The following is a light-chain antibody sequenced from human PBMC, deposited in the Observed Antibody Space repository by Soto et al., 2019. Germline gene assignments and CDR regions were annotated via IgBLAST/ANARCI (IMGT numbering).Light chain of an antibody. Sequence: EIVMTQSPATLSVSPGEGATLSCKASQSISSNLAWYQQKPGQAPRLLIYGASTRATGIPAKFSGSGSGTAFTLTITSLLSEDFAVYYCHHYNNWPLTFGQGTRLEIK. V-gene: IGKV3-15*01. CDR2: GAS. CDR3: HHYNNWPLT. CDR1: QSISSN. J-gene: IGKJ5*01.